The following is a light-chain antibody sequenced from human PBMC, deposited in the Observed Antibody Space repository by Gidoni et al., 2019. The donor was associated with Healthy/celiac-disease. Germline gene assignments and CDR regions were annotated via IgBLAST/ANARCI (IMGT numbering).Light chain of an antibody. CDR3: QQYGSSPYT. CDR1: QRVSSSY. Sequence: IVLTQSPCTLSLSPGERATLSCRAIQRVSSSYLAWYQQKPGQAPRLLIYGASSRATGIPDRFSGSGSGTDFTLTISSLEPEDFAVYYCQQYGSSPYTFXXXTKLEIK. V-gene: IGKV3-20*01. CDR2: GAS. J-gene: IGKJ2*01.